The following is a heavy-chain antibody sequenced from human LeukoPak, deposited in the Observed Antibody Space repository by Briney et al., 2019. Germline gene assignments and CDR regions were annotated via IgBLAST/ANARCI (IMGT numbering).Heavy chain of an antibody. CDR1: GFTFGIYA. Sequence: GGSLRLSCAASGFTFGIYAMNWVRQAPGKGLEWVSYIGPSGSNIYYADSVKGRFTISRDNAKNSLYLQMNSLRAEDTAVYYCARIWFGELLLDYWGQRTLVTVSS. CDR2: IGPSGSNI. V-gene: IGHV3-21*05. D-gene: IGHD3-10*01. J-gene: IGHJ4*02. CDR3: ARIWFGELLLDY.